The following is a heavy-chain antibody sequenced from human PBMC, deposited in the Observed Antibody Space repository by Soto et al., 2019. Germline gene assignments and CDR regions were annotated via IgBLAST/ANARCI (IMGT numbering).Heavy chain of an antibody. V-gene: IGHV4-61*01. CDR3: ARARINSVCGHYYGMDV. Sequence: QVQLQGSGPGLVKPSETLSLTCTVSGGSVSSGSYYWNWIRQPPGKGLEWIGYISYSGSTNYNPSLKSRVTISVDTYKNQFSLKVSSVTAADTALYYCARARINSVCGHYYGMDVWGQGTTDTVSS. J-gene: IGHJ6*02. CDR2: ISYSGST. D-gene: IGHD2-15*01. CDR1: GGSVSSGSYY.